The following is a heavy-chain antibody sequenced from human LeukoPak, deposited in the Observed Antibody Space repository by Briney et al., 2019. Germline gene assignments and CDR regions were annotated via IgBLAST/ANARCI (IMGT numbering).Heavy chain of an antibody. CDR3: ARQGYSSSSRFDY. CDR1: GYTFTNYW. V-gene: IGHV5-51*01. D-gene: IGHD6-6*01. CDR2: IYPGDSDT. J-gene: IGHJ4*02. Sequence: GESLKISCKGSGYTFTNYWIGWVRQMPGKGLGWMGIIYPGDSDTRYSPSFQGQVTISADKSITTAYLQWSSLKASDTAMYYCARQGYSSSSRFDYWGQGTLVTVSS.